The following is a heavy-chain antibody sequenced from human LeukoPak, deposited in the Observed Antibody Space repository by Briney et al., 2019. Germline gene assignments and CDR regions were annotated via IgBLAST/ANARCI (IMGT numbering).Heavy chain of an antibody. J-gene: IGHJ4*02. V-gene: IGHV4-4*07. CDR2: IYTSGRT. CDR3: ARERDYYDSMAYFDY. D-gene: IGHD3-22*01. Sequence: PSETLSLTCTVSGGSISSYYWSWIRQPAGKGLEWIGRIYTSGRTNYNPSLKSRVTMSVDTSKNQFSLKLSSVTAADTAVYYCARERDYYDSMAYFDYWGQGTLVTVSS. CDR1: GGSISSYY.